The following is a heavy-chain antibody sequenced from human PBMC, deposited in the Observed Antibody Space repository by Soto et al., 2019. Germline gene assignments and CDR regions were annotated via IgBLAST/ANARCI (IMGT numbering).Heavy chain of an antibody. J-gene: IGHJ4*02. Sequence: QVHLVESGGGVVQPGRSLRLSCAASGFTFSSYGMHWVRQAPGKGLEWVAVIWYDGSNKYYADSVKGRFTISRDNSKNTLYLQLNSLRGDDTSEYYCARTDSSGVALDYWGQGTLVTVSS. V-gene: IGHV3-33*01. CDR3: ARTDSSGVALDY. CDR2: IWYDGSNK. CDR1: GFTFSSYG. D-gene: IGHD6-19*01.